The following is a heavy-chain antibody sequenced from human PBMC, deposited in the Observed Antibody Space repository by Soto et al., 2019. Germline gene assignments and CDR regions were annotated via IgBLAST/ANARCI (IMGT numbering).Heavy chain of an antibody. D-gene: IGHD6-19*01. V-gene: IGHV4-4*02. CDR3: ARHIGVTGTRGFGY. J-gene: IGHJ4*02. CDR2: VVHRGTT. CDR1: GASISDNNW. Sequence: QVQLQESGPGLVKPSGTLSLTCAVSGASISDNNWWSWVRQPPGKGLEWIGEVVHRGTTNHNPSLRSRVTISMDKSKNQISLTLSSVTAADSAVYYCARHIGVTGTRGFGYWGQGTLVTVSS.